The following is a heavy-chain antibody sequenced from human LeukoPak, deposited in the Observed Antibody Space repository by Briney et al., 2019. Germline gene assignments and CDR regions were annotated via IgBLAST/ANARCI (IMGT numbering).Heavy chain of an antibody. CDR1: GYNFTNYW. D-gene: IGHD1-14*01. CDR3: ARHRKRTGPVDY. Sequence: GESLKISCTSSGYNFTNYWIGWVRQMPGKGLEWMGTIYVGDSDTRYSPSFQGQVTISVDRSISTAYLQWSSLKASDTAMYYCARHRKRTGPVDYWGQGTLVTVSS. V-gene: IGHV5-51*01. CDR2: IYVGDSDT. J-gene: IGHJ4*02.